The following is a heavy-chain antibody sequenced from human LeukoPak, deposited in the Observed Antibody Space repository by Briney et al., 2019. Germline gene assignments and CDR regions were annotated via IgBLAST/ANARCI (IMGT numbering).Heavy chain of an antibody. V-gene: IGHV3-23*01. J-gene: IGHJ3*02. D-gene: IGHD3-10*01. CDR3: AKPRGIRFGEFSYAFDI. CDR2: ISGSGGST. CDR1: GFTFSGYA. Sequence: PGGSLRLSCAASGFTFSGYAMSWVRQAPGKGLEWVSAISGSGGSTYYADSVKGRFTISRDDSKNTLYLQMNSLRAEDTAVYYCAKPRGIRFGEFSYAFDIWGQGTMVTVSS.